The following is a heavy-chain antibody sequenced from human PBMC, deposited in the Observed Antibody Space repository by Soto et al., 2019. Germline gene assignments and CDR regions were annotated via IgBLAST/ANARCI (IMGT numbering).Heavy chain of an antibody. CDR3: AREPYSGYDYSFDY. CDR2: IDYSGST. Sequence: XGTLSLTCTVSGGSISTSYWSGILQPPGKRLEWIGYIDYSGSTNYNPSLKSRVTISVDTSKNQFSLKLSSVTAADTAVYYCAREPYSGYDYSFDYWGQGTLVTVSS. J-gene: IGHJ4*02. V-gene: IGHV4-59*01. D-gene: IGHD5-12*01. CDR1: GGSISTSY.